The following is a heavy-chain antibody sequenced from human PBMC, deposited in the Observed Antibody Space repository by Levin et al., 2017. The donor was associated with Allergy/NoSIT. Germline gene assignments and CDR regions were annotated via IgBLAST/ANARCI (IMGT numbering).Heavy chain of an antibody. Sequence: SETLSLTCTVSGGSVSSGSYYWSWIRQPPGKGLEWIGYIYYTGSTNYNPSLKSRVTISVDTSKNQFSLKLSSVTAADTAVYYCARTSYCSGGSSYFLRFDYWGQGTLVTVSS. CDR2: IYYTGST. J-gene: IGHJ4*02. CDR1: GGSVSSGSYY. V-gene: IGHV4-61*01. CDR3: ARTSYCSGGSSYFLRFDY. D-gene: IGHD2-15*01.